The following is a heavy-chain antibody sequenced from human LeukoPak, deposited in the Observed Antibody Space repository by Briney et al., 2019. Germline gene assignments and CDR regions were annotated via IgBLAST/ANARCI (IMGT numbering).Heavy chain of an antibody. CDR3: AKHYYGSGSQKYYFDY. CDR2: VRNDGSDR. CDR1: GFVFGDYG. V-gene: IGHV3-30*02. D-gene: IGHD3-10*01. Sequence: GGSLRLSCAASGFVFGDYGMHWVRQAPGKGLEWVTMVRNDGSDRYYADSVKGRFTISRDNSKNTLYLQMNSLRPEDTAVYYCAKHYYGSGSQKYYFDYWGQGTLVTVSS. J-gene: IGHJ4*02.